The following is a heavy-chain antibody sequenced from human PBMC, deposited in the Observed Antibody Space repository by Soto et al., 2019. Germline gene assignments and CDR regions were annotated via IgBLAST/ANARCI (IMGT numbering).Heavy chain of an antibody. Sequence: ASVKVSCKASGGTFRSYAFSWVRQAPGQGLEWMGWINPDSGGTSSAQRFQGRITMTRDTSISTAYMELSRLRSDDTAIYYCARDVSGDYGFWGGNPILDSWGQGAPVTVSS. V-gene: IGHV1-2*02. J-gene: IGHJ4*02. CDR1: GGTFRSYA. D-gene: IGHD3-3*01. CDR2: INPDSGGT. CDR3: ARDVSGDYGFWGGNPILDS.